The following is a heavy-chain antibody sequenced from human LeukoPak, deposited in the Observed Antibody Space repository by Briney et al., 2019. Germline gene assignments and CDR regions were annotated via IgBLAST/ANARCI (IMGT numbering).Heavy chain of an antibody. CDR1: GGSISSSSYY. Sequence: SETLSLTCTVSGGSISSSSYYWGWIRQPPGKGLEWTGSMYSSGSTYYNPSLKSRVTILVDTSKNQFSLKLSSVTAADTAVYYCARGSYDYVWGSYRSWPHHFDYWGQGTLVTVSS. CDR2: MYSSGST. V-gene: IGHV4-39*07. D-gene: IGHD3-16*02. J-gene: IGHJ4*02. CDR3: ARGSYDYVWGSYRSWPHHFDY.